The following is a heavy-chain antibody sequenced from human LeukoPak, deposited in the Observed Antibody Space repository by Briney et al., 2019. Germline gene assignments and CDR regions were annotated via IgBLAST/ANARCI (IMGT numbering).Heavy chain of an antibody. CDR2: IKQDGSEK. D-gene: IGHD3-10*01. CDR3: ARPPYGSGSGFDY. V-gene: IGHV3-7*01. Sequence: PGGSLRLSCAASGFTFSSYWMIWVRQAPGKGLEWVANIKQDGSEKYYVDSVKGRFTISRDNAKNSLYLQMNSLRAEDTAVYYCARPPYGSGSGFDYWGQGTLVTVSS. J-gene: IGHJ4*02. CDR1: GFTFSSYW.